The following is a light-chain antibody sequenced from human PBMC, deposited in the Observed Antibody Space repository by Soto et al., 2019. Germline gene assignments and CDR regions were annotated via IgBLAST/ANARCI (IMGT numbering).Light chain of an antibody. J-gene: IGKJ4*01. CDR3: QQRSSWPLT. CDR1: QSVSSY. V-gene: IGKV3-11*01. CDR2: DAS. Sequence: EIVLTQSPATLSLSPGERATLSCRASQSVSSYLAWYQQKPGQAPRLLIYDASNRATGIPARFSGSGSGTDFIPTISSLDPEDFAVYYCQQRSSWPLTFGGGTKVEIK.